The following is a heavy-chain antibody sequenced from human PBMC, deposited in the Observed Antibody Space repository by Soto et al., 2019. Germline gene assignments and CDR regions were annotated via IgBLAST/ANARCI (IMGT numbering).Heavy chain of an antibody. CDR2: ISGYNGNT. J-gene: IGHJ4*02. V-gene: IGHV1-18*04. CDR3: ARVRAELELRRYSDY. D-gene: IGHD1-7*01. CDR1: GYIFTSYV. Sequence: QVQLVQSGAEVKKPGASVKVSCKASGYIFTSYVISWVRQAPGQGREWMGWISGYNGNTNYVQKFQGRVTMTTDTSTSTAYREVRSLKSDDTAVYYCARVRAELELRRYSDYCGKGTLVSVSS.